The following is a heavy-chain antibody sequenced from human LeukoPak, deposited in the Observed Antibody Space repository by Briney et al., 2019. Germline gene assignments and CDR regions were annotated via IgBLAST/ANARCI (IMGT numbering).Heavy chain of an antibody. CDR2: IYYSGST. V-gene: IGHV4-59*08. CDR3: ARAYSPTYYDFWSGSGDDAFDI. CDR1: GGSISSYY. Sequence: SETLSLTCTVSGGSISSYYWSWIRQPPGKGLERIGYIYYSGSTNYNPSLKSRVTISVDTSKNQFSLKLSSVTAADTAVYYCARAYSPTYYDFWSGSGDDAFDIWGQGTMVTVSS. J-gene: IGHJ3*02. D-gene: IGHD3-3*01.